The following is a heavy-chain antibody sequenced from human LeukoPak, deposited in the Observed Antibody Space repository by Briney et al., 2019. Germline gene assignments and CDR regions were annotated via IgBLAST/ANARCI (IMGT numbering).Heavy chain of an antibody. CDR1: GGSFSGYY. Sequence: SETLSLTCAVYGGSFSGYYWSWIRQPPGKGLEWIGEINHSGSTNYNPSLKSRVTISVDTSKNQFSLKLSSVTAADTAVYYCARGLLSPLDYWGQGTLVTVSS. D-gene: IGHD2-15*01. V-gene: IGHV4-34*01. CDR3: ARGLLSPLDY. CDR2: INHSGST. J-gene: IGHJ4*02.